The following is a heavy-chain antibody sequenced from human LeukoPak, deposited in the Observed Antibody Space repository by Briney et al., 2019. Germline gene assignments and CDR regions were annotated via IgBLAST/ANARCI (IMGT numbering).Heavy chain of an antibody. CDR1: GYTFTSYY. D-gene: IGHD3-22*01. V-gene: IGHV1-46*01. CDR3: ARDLRYYDSSGYPAQGLDY. Sequence: GASGKVSCKASGYTFTSYYMHWVRQAPGQGVEGRGIINPSGGRTSYAQKFQGRVTMTRDTSTSTVYMELSNLRSEDTAVYYCARDLRYYDSSGYPAQGLDYWGQGTLVTVSS. J-gene: IGHJ4*02. CDR2: INPSGGRT.